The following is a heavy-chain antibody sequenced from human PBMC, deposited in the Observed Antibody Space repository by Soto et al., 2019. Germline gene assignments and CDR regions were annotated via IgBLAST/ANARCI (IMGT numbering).Heavy chain of an antibody. Sequence: GGSLRLSCAASGFTFSSYAMSWVRQAPGKGLEWVSAISGSGGSTYYADSVKGRSTISRDNSKNTLYLQMNSLRAEDTAVYYCSLCDYYDSSGYYSYYYYYGMDVWGQGTTVTVSS. CDR3: SLCDYYDSSGYYSYYYYYGMDV. D-gene: IGHD3-22*01. CDR2: ISGSGGST. CDR1: GFTFSSYA. V-gene: IGHV3-23*01. J-gene: IGHJ6*02.